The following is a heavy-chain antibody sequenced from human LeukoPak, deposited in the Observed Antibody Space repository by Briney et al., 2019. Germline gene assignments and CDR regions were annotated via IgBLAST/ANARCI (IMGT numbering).Heavy chain of an antibody. CDR2: IYYSGST. V-gene: IGHV4-39*07. Sequence: NPSETLSLTCTVSGGSISSSSYYWGWIRQPPGKGLEWIGSIYYSGSTYYNPSLKSRVTISVDTSKNQFSLKLSSVTAADTAVYYCARVISRGSLDYWGQGTLVTVSS. CDR3: ARVISRGSLDY. CDR1: GGSISSSSYY. D-gene: IGHD2-21*01. J-gene: IGHJ4*02.